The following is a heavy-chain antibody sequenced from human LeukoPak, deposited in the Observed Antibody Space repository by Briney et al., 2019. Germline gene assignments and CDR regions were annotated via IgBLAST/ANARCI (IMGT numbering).Heavy chain of an antibody. J-gene: IGHJ3*02. CDR2: IIPIFGTA. Sequence: SVKVSCKASGGTSSSYAISWVRQAPGQGLEWMGGIIPIFGTANYAQKFQGRVTITTDESTSTAYMELSSLRSEDTAVYYCAMNGIVGAAGAFDIWGQGTMVTVSS. D-gene: IGHD1-26*01. CDR1: GGTSSSYA. V-gene: IGHV1-69*05. CDR3: AMNGIVGAAGAFDI.